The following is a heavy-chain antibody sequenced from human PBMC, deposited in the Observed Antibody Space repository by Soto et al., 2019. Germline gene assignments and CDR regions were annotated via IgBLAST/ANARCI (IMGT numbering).Heavy chain of an antibody. CDR2: INHSGST. CDR3: ARGLQYYYGSGSYSHRNFDY. J-gene: IGHJ4*02. Sequence: PSETLSLTCAVYGGSFSGYYWSWIRQPPGKGLEWIGEINHSGSTNYNPSLKSRVTISVDTSKNQFSLKLSSVTAADTAVYYCARGLQYYYGSGSYSHRNFDYWGQGTLVTVSS. V-gene: IGHV4-34*01. D-gene: IGHD3-10*01. CDR1: GGSFSGYY.